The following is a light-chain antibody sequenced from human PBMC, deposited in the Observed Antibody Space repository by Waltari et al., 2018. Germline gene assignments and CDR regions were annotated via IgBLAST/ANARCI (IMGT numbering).Light chain of an antibody. CDR1: SSDVGGYNY. J-gene: IGLJ1*01. Sequence: QSALTQPASVSGSPGQSITISCTGTSSDVGGYNYVAWFQQYPGKAPKLLIYDVTNRFAGVSKRFSGSKSGNTASLTISGLQAEDEADYYCDSYTSSVTRIFGTGTKVTVL. CDR3: DSYTSSVTRI. V-gene: IGLV2-14*03. CDR2: DVT.